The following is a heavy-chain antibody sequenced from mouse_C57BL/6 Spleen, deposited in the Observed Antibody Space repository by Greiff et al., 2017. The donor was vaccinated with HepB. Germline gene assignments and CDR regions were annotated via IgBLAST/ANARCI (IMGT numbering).Heavy chain of an antibody. CDR3: TRGPQATAMDY. Sequence: QVQLQQSGAELVRPGASVTLSCKASGYTFTDYEMHWVKQTPVHGLEWIGAIDPETGTAYNQKFKGKAILTADKSSSTAYMELRSLTSEDSAVYYCTRGPQATAMDYWGQGTSVTVSS. V-gene: IGHV1-15*01. J-gene: IGHJ4*01. D-gene: IGHD3-2*02. CDR2: IDPETGT. CDR1: GYTFTDYE.